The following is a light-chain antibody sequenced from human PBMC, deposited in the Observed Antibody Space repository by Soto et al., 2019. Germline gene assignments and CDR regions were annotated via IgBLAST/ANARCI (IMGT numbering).Light chain of an antibody. V-gene: IGLV2-23*01. CDR2: EGD. CDR3: CSFARRTTFYV. CDR1: SSDVGSSNL. J-gene: IGLJ1*01. Sequence: QSVLTQPASVSGSPGQSITISCSGTSSDVGSSNLVSWYQQHPGKAPKLTIFEGDRRPSGVSGRFSGSKSGNTASLTISGLQAEDEADYYCCSFARRTTFYVFGTGTKVTVL.